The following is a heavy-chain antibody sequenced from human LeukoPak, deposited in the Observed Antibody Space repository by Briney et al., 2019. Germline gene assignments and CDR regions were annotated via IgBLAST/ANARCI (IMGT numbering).Heavy chain of an antibody. J-gene: IGHJ4*02. CDR2: TGSSSTTI. Sequence: GGSLRLSCAASGFTLSSYSMNWVRQAPGKGLEWVSYTGSSSTTIHYADSVKGRFTISRDNAKNSLYLQMNSLKAEDTAVYYCARGRSYYSDSSGYAYWGQGTLVTVSS. CDR3: ARGRSYYSDSSGYAY. D-gene: IGHD3-22*01. V-gene: IGHV3-48*01. CDR1: GFTLSSYS.